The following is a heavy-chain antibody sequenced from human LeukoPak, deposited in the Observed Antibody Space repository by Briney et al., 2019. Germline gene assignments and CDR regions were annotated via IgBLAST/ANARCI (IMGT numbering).Heavy chain of an antibody. CDR1: GFSFISSW. CDR3: ARTGCRGPCYSGGQYWHFMNV. V-gene: IGHV3-7*01. J-gene: IGHJ6*03. CDR2: INQDGSEI. Sequence: GGSLRLSCTTSGFSFISSWMTWVRQAPGKGLEWVANINQDGSEIYYVDSVKGRFTISRDNAKNSLYLQMDSLRVEDTAVFYCARTGCRGPCYSGGQYWHFMNVWGKGTTVTVSS. D-gene: IGHD2-15*01.